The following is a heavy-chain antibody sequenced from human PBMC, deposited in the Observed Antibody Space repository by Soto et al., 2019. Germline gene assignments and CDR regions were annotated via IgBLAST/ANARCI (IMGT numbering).Heavy chain of an antibody. CDR2: IYSGDSDT. V-gene: IGHV5-51*01. CDR1: GYSFTANW. Sequence: PGESLKISCRDSGYSFTANWIAWVRQMPGKGLEWMGVIYSGDSDTRFSPSFQGQVTLSVGKSSNTVYLQWSSLQASDTAMYYCARHNHGFDYWGQGTLVTVS. CDR3: ARHNHGFDY. J-gene: IGHJ4*02.